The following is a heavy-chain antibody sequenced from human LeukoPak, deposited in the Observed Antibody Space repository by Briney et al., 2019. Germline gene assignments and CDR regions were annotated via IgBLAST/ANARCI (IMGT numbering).Heavy chain of an antibody. Sequence: GGSLRLSCAASGFXFSSYWMHWIRQAPGKGLVWVSRIHSDGIGTSYADSVRGRFTISRDNAKNTVYLQMNSLRAEDTAVYYCARDQGSFDYWGQGTLVTVSS. J-gene: IGHJ4*02. CDR1: GFXFSSYW. V-gene: IGHV3-74*01. CDR2: IHSDGIGT. CDR3: ARDQGSFDY.